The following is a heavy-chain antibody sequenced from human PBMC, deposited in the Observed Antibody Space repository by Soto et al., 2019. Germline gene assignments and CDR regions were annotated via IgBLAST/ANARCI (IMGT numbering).Heavy chain of an antibody. Sequence: QVHLVQSGAEVRRPGSSVKVSCKASGDTFNSYGINWVRQAPGQGLEWMGGIIPVFGSTNYAPKFQGRVTFVAYESTSTVHMEVTSLTSEDTAVYYCAEGPAYSSGWHCNYYYYGLDVWGQGTTVTVSS. J-gene: IGHJ6*02. V-gene: IGHV1-69*01. CDR2: IIPVFGST. CDR3: AEGPAYSSGWHCNYYYYGLDV. CDR1: GDTFNSYG. D-gene: IGHD6-19*01.